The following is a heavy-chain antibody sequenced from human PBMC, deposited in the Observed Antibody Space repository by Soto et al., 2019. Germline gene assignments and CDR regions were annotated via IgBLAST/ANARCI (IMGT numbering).Heavy chain of an antibody. CDR1: GGSLSGYS. J-gene: IGHJ4*02. CDR3: ARRFLDWPNRFYFDY. V-gene: IGHV4-34*01. Sequence: SETLSLTCDVSGGSLSGYSWNWIRQPPGKGLEWIGEINHRGTTVYNPSLKSRLTMSADSSKNQFSLKLKSVTSADTALYYCARRFLDWPNRFYFDYWGQGTLVTSPQ. CDR2: INHRGTT. D-gene: IGHD3-3*01.